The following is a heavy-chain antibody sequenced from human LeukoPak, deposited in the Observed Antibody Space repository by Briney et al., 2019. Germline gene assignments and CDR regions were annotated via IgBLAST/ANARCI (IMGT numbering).Heavy chain of an antibody. CDR2: ISWNSGSI. V-gene: IGHV3-9*01. CDR3: AKANYDSSGNDY. J-gene: IGHJ4*02. D-gene: IGHD3-22*01. Sequence: GRSLRLSCAASGFTFDDYAMHWVRQAPGKGLERVSGISWNSGSIGYADSVKGRFTISRDNAKNSLYLQMNSLRAEDTALYYCAKANYDSSGNDYWGQGTLVTVSS. CDR1: GFTFDDYA.